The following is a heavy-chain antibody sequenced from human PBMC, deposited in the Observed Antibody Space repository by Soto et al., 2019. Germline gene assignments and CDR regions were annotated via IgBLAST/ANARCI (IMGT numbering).Heavy chain of an antibody. D-gene: IGHD6-19*01. CDR3: ARAIAVAGLGDFDY. J-gene: IGHJ4*02. CDR2: INPNSGGT. CDR1: GYTFTGYY. V-gene: IGHV1-2*02. Sequence: ASVKVSCKASGYTFTGYYMHWVRQAPGQGLEWMGWINPNSGGTNYAQKFQGRVTMTRDTSISTAYMELSSLRSEDTAVYYCARAIAVAGLGDFDYWGQGTLVTVSS.